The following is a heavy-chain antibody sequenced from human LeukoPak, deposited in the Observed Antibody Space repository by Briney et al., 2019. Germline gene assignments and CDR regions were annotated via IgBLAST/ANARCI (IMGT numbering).Heavy chain of an antibody. D-gene: IGHD1-26*01. J-gene: IGHJ6*02. CDR1: GGTFSSYA. CDR2: IIPILGIA. CDR3: ARSVGATGLYYYYGMDV. V-gene: IGHV1-69*04. Sequence: SVKVSCKASGGTFSSYAISWVRQAPGQGLEWMGRIIPILGIANYAQKFQGRVTITADKSTSTAYMVLSSLRSEDTAVYYCARSVGATGLYYYYGMDVWGQGTTVTVSS.